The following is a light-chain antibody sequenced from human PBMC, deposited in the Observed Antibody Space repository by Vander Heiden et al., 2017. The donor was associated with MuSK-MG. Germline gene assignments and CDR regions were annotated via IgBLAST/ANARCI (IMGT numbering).Light chain of an antibody. V-gene: IGKV1-5*01. CDR2: DAS. Sequence: DIQMTQSPSTLSASIGDRVTITCRASQSINSWLAWYQQKPGKAPKLLIYDASSLESGVPSRFSDNGSGTEFSLTISSLQPDDFATYYCQQDNSYSHTFGQGTKLEIK. CDR1: QSINSW. CDR3: QQDNSYSHT. J-gene: IGKJ2*01.